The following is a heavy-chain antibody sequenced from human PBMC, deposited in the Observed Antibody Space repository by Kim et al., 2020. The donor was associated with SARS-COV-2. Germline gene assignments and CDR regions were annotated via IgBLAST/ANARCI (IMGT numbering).Heavy chain of an antibody. D-gene: IGHD2-21*01. J-gene: IGHJ6*02. CDR1: GFTFTSSA. CDR2: IAVGSGNT. V-gene: IGHV1-58*01. Sequence: SVKVSCKASGFTFTSSAVQWVRQARGQRLEWIGWIAVGSGNTNYAQKFQERVTITRDMSTSTAYMELSTLRSEDTAGYYSAADGIIAYCVGDCYSDHYYYYGMDVWGQGTTVTVSS. CDR3: AADGIIAYCVGDCYSDHYYYYGMDV.